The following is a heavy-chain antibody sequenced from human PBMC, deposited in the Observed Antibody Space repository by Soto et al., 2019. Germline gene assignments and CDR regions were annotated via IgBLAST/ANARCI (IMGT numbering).Heavy chain of an antibody. J-gene: IGHJ4*02. Sequence: QVQLQESGPGLVKPSESLSLTCAVSGGSISSYYWSWIRQPPGKGLEWIGYNSGSTNYNPSLKSRVTISVDPSKNQFSLKLTSVTAADTAVYYCARSRYTSGWWTPPFDYWGQGTLVTVSS. CDR3: ARSRYTSGWWTPPFDY. V-gene: IGHV4-59*01. D-gene: IGHD6-19*01. CDR1: GGSISSYY. CDR2: NSGST.